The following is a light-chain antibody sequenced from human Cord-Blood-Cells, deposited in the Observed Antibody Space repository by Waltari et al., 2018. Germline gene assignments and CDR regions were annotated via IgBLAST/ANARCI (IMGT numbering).Light chain of an antibody. V-gene: IGKV1-39*01. CDR3: HQSYSTPPFT. CDR1: QSISSY. J-gene: IGKJ3*01. CDR2: AAS. Sequence: DIQMTKSPSSLPASVGDRVTITCRASQSISSYLNWYQQKPGKAPKLLIYAASSLQSGVPSRFSGSGSGTDFTLTISSLQPEDFATYYCHQSYSTPPFTFGPGTKVDIK.